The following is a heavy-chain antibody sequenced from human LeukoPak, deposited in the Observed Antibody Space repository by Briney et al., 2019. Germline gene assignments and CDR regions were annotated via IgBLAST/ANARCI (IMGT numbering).Heavy chain of an antibody. CDR2: ISGSDGTT. CDR1: GFTFSNYA. J-gene: IGHJ4*02. V-gene: IGHV3-23*01. D-gene: IGHD1-26*01. Sequence: GRSLRLSCAASGFTFSNYAMSWVRQAPGKGLEWVSGISGSDGTTYYADSVKGRFTISRDNSKNTLYLQMNSLRAEDTAVYYCAKGSGYSGFKSDYWGQGTLVTVSS. CDR3: AKGSGYSGFKSDY.